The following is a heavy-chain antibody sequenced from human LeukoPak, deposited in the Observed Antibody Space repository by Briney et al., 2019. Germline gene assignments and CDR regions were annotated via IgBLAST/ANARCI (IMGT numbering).Heavy chain of an antibody. J-gene: IGHJ4*02. V-gene: IGHV1-18*01. CDR1: GYIFSTYG. Sequence: GASVNVSRKASGYIFSTYGISWVRQAPGQGLEWMGCIGGYNGNTNYAQKLQGRVTMTTDTSTSTAYMELRSLRSDDTAVYYCARRRSEEFDFDCWGEGTLVTVSS. CDR2: IGGYNGNT. D-gene: IGHD6-19*01. CDR3: ARRRSEEFDFDC.